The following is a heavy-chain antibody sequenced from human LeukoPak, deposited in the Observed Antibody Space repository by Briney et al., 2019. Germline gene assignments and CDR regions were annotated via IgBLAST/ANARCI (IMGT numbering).Heavy chain of an antibody. CDR2: MSGSGGST. CDR1: GFTFRSFA. Sequence: AGSLRLSCAASGFTFRSFALSWVRQAPGKGLEWVSGMSGSGGSTYSADSVKGRFTISRDNSRNTLYLQMNTLRAEDTAVYYCAKDREYSYVYDAFDIWGQGTLVTVSS. CDR3: AKDREYSYVYDAFDI. V-gene: IGHV3-23*01. J-gene: IGHJ3*02. D-gene: IGHD3-16*01.